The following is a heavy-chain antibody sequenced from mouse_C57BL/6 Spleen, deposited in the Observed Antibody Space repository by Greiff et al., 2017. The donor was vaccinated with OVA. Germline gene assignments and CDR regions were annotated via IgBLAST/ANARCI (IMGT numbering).Heavy chain of an antibody. CDR1: GYSITSGYD. CDR2: ISYSGST. J-gene: IGHJ4*01. D-gene: IGHD6-5*01. V-gene: IGHV3-1*01. Sequence: EVHLVESGPGMVKPSQSLSLTCTVTGYSITSGYDWHWIRHFPGNKLEWMGYISYSGSTNYNPSLKSRISITHDTSKNHFFLKLNSVTTEDTATYYCARAPYDYYAMDDWGQGTSVTVSS. CDR3: ARAPYDYYAMDD.